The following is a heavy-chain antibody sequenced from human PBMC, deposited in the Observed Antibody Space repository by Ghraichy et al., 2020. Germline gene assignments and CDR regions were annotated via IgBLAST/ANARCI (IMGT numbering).Heavy chain of an antibody. D-gene: IGHD4-23*01. J-gene: IGHJ6*02. V-gene: IGHV3-48*02. CDR2: ISSSSRNI. CDR3: ARGSTVVRFFYYAGMDV. CDR1: GFSLGSYG. Sequence: GASLRLSCVGSGFSLGSYGMNWVRQSPGKGLEWVSYISSSSRNIFYAESVKGRFTISRDNAQNSVDLQMKSLRDEDTAVYYCARGSTVVRFFYYAGMDVWGQGTTVTVSS.